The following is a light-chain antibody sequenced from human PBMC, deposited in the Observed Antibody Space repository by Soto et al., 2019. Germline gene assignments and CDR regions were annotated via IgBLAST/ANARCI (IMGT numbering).Light chain of an antibody. Sequence: DIQMTQSPSTLSASVGDRVTITCRASQTISSWLAWYQQKPGKAPKLLIYKASNLESGVPSRFSGSGSGTEFTLAISSLQPDDFATYYCQQYHSYSYTFGQGTKLEI. CDR1: QTISSW. V-gene: IGKV1-5*03. CDR3: QQYHSYSYT. J-gene: IGKJ2*01. CDR2: KAS.